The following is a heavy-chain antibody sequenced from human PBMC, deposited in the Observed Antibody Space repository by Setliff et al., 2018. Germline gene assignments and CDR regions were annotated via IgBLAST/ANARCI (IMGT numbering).Heavy chain of an antibody. Sequence: GASVKVSCKASGGTFSSYAISWVRQAPGQGLEWMGGIIPIFGTANYAQKFQGRVTITAAESTSTAYMELSSLRSEDTAVYYCARDSRGLVPAAIEGSYYYYGMDVWGQGTTVTVSS. CDR2: IIPIFGTA. V-gene: IGHV1-69*13. CDR1: GGTFSSYA. CDR3: ARDSRGLVPAAIEGSYYYYGMDV. J-gene: IGHJ6*02. D-gene: IGHD2-2*02.